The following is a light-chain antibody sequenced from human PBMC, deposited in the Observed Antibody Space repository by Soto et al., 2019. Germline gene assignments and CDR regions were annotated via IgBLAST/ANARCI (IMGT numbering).Light chain of an antibody. J-gene: IGLJ2*01. CDR2: EVS. CDR3: SSYTTSSTPVV. Sequence: QSALTQPASVSGSPRQSITISCTGTSSDVGGYNYVSWYQQHPGKGPKLMIYEVSNRPSGVSNRFSGSKSGNTASLTISGLQAEDEADYYCSSYTTSSTPVVFGGGTKLTVL. CDR1: SSDVGGYNY. V-gene: IGLV2-14*01.